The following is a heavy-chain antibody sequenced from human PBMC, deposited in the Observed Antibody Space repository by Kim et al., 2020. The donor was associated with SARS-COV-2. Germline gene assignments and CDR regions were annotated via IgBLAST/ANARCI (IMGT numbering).Heavy chain of an antibody. CDR2: TYYSGSS. V-gene: IGHV4-31*03. D-gene: IGHD5-12*01. Sequence: SETLSLTCTVSGGSISSGYYYWSRIRPHPGKGLEWIGYTYYSGSSYYTLTLKSRVTISVDTSKNQFSLKLSSVTAADTAVYSCARDSPQMATIEPVFDSWGQGTLVTVSS. CDR3: ARDSPQMATIEPVFDS. J-gene: IGHJ4*02. CDR1: GGSISSGYYY.